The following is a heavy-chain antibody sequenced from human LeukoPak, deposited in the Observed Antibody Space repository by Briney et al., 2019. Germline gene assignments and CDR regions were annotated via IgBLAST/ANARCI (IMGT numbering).Heavy chain of an antibody. CDR3: AKRHTTGWYLFDY. V-gene: IGHV3-30*02. CDR2: IRYDGSNK. Sequence: PGGSLRLSCAASGFTFSSYGMHWVRQAPGKGLEWVAFIRYDGSNKYYADSVKGRFTISRDSSKSTLFLEMNSLRVEDTAVYCCAKRHTTGWYLFDYWGQGTLVTVSS. J-gene: IGHJ4*02. CDR1: GFTFSSYG. D-gene: IGHD6-19*01.